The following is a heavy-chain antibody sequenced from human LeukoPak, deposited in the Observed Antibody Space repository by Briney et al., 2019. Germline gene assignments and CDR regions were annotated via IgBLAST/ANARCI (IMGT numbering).Heavy chain of an antibody. CDR1: GFTFSSYA. Sequence: GGSLRLSCAASGFTFSSYAMHWVRQAPGKGLEYVSAISSNGGSTYYANSVKGRFTISRDNSKNTLYLQMGSLRAEDMAVYYCARGVLRFLEWPGVWGKGTTVTVSS. CDR3: ARGVLRFLEWPGV. CDR2: ISSNGGST. J-gene: IGHJ6*04. V-gene: IGHV3-64*01. D-gene: IGHD3-3*01.